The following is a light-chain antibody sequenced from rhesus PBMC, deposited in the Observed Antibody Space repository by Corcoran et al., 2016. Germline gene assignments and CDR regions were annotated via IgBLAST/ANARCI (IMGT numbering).Light chain of an antibody. V-gene: IGKV1S12*01. CDR3: QHYYDNPLA. J-gene: IGKJ4*01. Sequence: DIQMTQSPSALSASVGDRVTIPCRASQNIYSNLAWYQQKPGKSPKLLIDAASSLQTGIPSRFSGSGSGTDFTLTISSLQPEDSAAYYCQHYYDNPLAFGGGTKVEVK. CDR1: QNIYSN. CDR2: AAS.